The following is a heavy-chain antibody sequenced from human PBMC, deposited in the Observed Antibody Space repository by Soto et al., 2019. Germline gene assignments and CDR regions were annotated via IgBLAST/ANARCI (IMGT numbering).Heavy chain of an antibody. Sequence: GGSLRLSCAASGITVSGYAMTWVRQAPGKGLEWVSAITGSDDNTFYADSVKGRFTLSRDKSSNTLYLQMNSLRVEDTAVYYCGKGGGRRSVQHWGQGTVVTVSS. CDR3: GKGGGRRSVQH. D-gene: IGHD3-10*01. J-gene: IGHJ1*01. CDR1: GITVSGYA. CDR2: ITGSDDNT. V-gene: IGHV3-23*01.